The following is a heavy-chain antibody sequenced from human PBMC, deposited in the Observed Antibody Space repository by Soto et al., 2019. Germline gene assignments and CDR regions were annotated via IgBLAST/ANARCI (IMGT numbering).Heavy chain of an antibody. V-gene: IGHV1-18*01. J-gene: IGHJ6*02. Sequence: QVPLVQSGAEVKKPGASVKVSCKASGYTFTSYGISWVRQAPGQGLEWMGWISAYNGNTNYAQKLQGRVTMTTDTSTSTAYMELRCLRSDDTAVYYCARQQGSFYYYYGMDVWGQGTTVTVSS. CDR3: ARQQGSFYYYYGMDV. CDR2: ISAYNGNT. CDR1: GYTFTSYG.